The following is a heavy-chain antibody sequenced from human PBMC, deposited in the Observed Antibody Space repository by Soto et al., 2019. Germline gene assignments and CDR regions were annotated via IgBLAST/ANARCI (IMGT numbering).Heavy chain of an antibody. J-gene: IGHJ4*02. Sequence: GGSLSLSCAASGFNVSSIYMSWVRPDQGKGLEWVSIIYGGGGTYYADSVMGRFTISRDSSKNTLYLQMNSLRAEDTAVYYCAREDPAYYDGSGYPRGIDYWGQGTLVTVSS. D-gene: IGHD3-22*01. CDR1: GFNVSSIY. V-gene: IGHV3-66*01. CDR3: AREDPAYYDGSGYPRGIDY. CDR2: IYGGGGT.